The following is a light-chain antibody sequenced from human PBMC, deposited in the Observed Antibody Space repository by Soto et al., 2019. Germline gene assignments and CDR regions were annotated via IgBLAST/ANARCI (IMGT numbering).Light chain of an antibody. CDR1: QSISSW. Sequence: DIQMTQSPSTLSASVGDRVTITCRASQSISSWLAWYQQKPGKAPKLLIYKASTLESGVPSRFSGSGSGTEFTPTISSLQPDDSATYYCQQYDSYALTFGGGTKVEIK. J-gene: IGKJ4*01. CDR3: QQYDSYALT. CDR2: KAS. V-gene: IGKV1-5*03.